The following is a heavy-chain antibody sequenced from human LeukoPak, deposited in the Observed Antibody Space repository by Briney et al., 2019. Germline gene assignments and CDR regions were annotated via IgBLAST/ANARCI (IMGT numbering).Heavy chain of an antibody. V-gene: IGHV4-59*01. CDR1: GDSISSYY. Sequence: SETLSLTCTVTGDSISSYYWSWIRQPPGKGLEWIGYIYYSGSTNYNPSLKSRVTISVDTSKNQFSLKLRSVTAADTAVYYCARGGGLGAYYYYMDVWGKGTTVTISS. D-gene: IGHD1-26*01. J-gene: IGHJ6*03. CDR3: ARGGGLGAYYYYMDV. CDR2: IYYSGST.